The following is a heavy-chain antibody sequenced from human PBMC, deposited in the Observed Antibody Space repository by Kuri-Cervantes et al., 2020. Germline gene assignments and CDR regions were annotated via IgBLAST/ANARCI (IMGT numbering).Heavy chain of an antibody. Sequence: SGPTLVQPTQTLTLTCTFSGVSLSTSVVGVGWIRQPPGKALEWLALIYWDDDKRYSPSLKSRLTITKDTSKNQVVLTMTNMDPVDTATYYCAHKVRSWGAFDIWGQGTMVTVSS. CDR2: IYWDDDK. J-gene: IGHJ3*02. CDR1: GVSLSTSVVG. V-gene: IGHV2-5*02. CDR3: AHKVRSWGAFDI. D-gene: IGHD6-13*01.